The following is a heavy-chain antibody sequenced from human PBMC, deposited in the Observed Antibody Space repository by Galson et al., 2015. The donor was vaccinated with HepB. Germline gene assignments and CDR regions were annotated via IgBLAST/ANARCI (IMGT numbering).Heavy chain of an antibody. J-gene: IGHJ3*02. CDR1: GFTFTSYA. CDR3: AKVGGYGGYDYPDVFDI. Sequence: SLRLSCAASGFTFTSYAMSWVRQAPGKGLEWVSTISGSGGSTYYADSVEGRFTISRDNFKNTLSLQMNSLRAEDTAVYYCAKVGGYGGYDYPDVFDIWGQGTMVTVSS. V-gene: IGHV3-23*01. CDR2: ISGSGGST. D-gene: IGHD5-12*01.